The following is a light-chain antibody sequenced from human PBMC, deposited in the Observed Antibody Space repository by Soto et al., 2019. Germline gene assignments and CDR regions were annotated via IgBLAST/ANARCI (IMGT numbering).Light chain of an antibody. CDR1: QSVSSN. CDR2: GAS. CDR3: QQYNNWPPGIT. Sequence: EIVMTRSPATLSVSPGERATLSCRASQSVSSNLAWYQQKPGQAPRLLIYGASTRATGIPARFSGSGSGTEFTLTISSLQSEDFAVYYCQQYNNWPPGITFGGGTKVDIK. V-gene: IGKV3-15*01. J-gene: IGKJ4*01.